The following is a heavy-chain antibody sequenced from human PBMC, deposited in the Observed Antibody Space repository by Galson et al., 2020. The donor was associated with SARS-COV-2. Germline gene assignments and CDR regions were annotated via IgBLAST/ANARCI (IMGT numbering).Heavy chain of an antibody. J-gene: IGHJ4*02. CDR2: IRSKPYGGTT. Sequence: GGSLRLSCTASGFTFGDYSMSWVRQAPGKGLEWVGFIRSKPYGGTTEYAASVKGRFTISRDDSKSIASLQMNSLKTEDTAVYYCTRDVSRYYYDSSGYYYSDYWGQGTLVTVSS. CDR1: GFTFGDYS. V-gene: IGHV3-49*04. CDR3: TRDVSRYYYDSSGYYYSDY. D-gene: IGHD3-22*01.